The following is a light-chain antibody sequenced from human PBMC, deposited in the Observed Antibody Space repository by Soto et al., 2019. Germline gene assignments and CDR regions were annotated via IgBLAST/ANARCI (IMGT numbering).Light chain of an antibody. CDR2: QDS. CDR1: KLGDKY. Sequence: SYELTQPPSVSVSPGQTASITCSGDKLGDKYACWYQQKPGQSPVLVIYQDSKRPSGIPERFSGSNSGNTASLIISGLQAEDEADYYCCSYTSSSTVVFGGGTKLTVL. V-gene: IGLV3-1*01. CDR3: CSYTSSSTVV. J-gene: IGLJ2*01.